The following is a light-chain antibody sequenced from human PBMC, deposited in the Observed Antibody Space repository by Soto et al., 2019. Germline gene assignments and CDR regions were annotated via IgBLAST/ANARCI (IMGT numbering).Light chain of an antibody. CDR3: QQYTGPPTT. CDR2: GAS. J-gene: IGKJ5*01. CDR1: QSVSSSY. V-gene: IGKV3-20*01. Sequence: EIVLTQSPGTLSLSPGERATLSCRASQSVSSSYLAWYQQRPGQAPRLLIYGASTRAAGSPDRFSGSGSGTDSTLTITRLEPEDSAVYFCQQYTGPPTTFGQGTRLEI.